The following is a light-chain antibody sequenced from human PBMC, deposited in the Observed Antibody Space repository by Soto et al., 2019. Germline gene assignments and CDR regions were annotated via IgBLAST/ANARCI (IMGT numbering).Light chain of an antibody. J-gene: IGKJ2*01. Sequence: DIQMTHLPSILSASVGDRVTITCRASQSISSWLAWYQQKPGKAPNLLIHKASHLESGVPSRFSGSGSGTEFTLTISSLQPGDFATYYCQHYNTYPWAFGHGTKLDIK. CDR3: QHYNTYPWA. CDR2: KAS. CDR1: QSISSW. V-gene: IGKV1-5*03.